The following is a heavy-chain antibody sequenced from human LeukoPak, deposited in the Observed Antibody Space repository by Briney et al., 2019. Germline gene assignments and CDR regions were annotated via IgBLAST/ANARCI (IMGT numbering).Heavy chain of an antibody. CDR1: GDSVSSNSAA. CDR2: TYYRSKRYN. J-gene: IGHJ5*02. Sequence: SQTLSLTCAISGDSVSSNSAAWNWIRQSPSRGLEWLGRTYYRSKRYNGYAVSVKSRITINPDTSKNQFSLQLNSVTPEDTAVYYCARDPLVGSSWYGWFDPWGQGTLVTVSS. CDR3: ARDPLVGSSWYGWFDP. V-gene: IGHV6-1*01. D-gene: IGHD6-13*01.